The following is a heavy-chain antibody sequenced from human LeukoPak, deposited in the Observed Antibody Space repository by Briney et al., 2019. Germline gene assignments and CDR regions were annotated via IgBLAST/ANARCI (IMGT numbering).Heavy chain of an antibody. D-gene: IGHD1-26*01. V-gene: IGHV1-8*01. J-gene: IGHJ6*04. CDR2: MNPNSGNT. CDR1: GYTFTSYD. Sequence: ASVKVSCKASGYTFTSYDINRVRQATGQGLEWMGWMNPNSGNTGYAQKFQGRVTMTRNTSISTAYMELSSLRSEDTAVYYCAREMVDSGSYYAAMDVWGKGTTVTVSS. CDR3: AREMVDSGSYYAAMDV.